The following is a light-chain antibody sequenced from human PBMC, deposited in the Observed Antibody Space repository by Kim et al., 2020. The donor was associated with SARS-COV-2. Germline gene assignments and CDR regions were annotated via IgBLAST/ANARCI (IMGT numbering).Light chain of an antibody. CDR1: KLGDKY. J-gene: IGLJ3*02. CDR2: QDT. CDR3: QAWDSSTAWV. V-gene: IGLV3-1*01. Sequence: SYELTQPPSVSVSPGQTASITCSGDKLGDKYACWYQQQPGQSPVLVIYQDTKRPSGIPERFSGSNSGNTATLTISGTQAMDEADYYCQAWDSSTAWVFVG.